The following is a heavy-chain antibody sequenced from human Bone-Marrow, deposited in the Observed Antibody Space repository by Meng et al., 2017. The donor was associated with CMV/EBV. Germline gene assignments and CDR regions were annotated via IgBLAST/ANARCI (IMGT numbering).Heavy chain of an antibody. CDR2: INPNIGVT. J-gene: IGHJ4*02. Sequence: SGYTFTEYYLHWVRQAPGKGLEWMGWINPNIGVTNFAQQFQGRVTMTRDTSITTAYMELSRLMSADTAVYYCASGRSTTVTSPPLDFWGLGTLVTVSS. CDR1: GYTFTEYY. V-gene: IGHV1-2*02. D-gene: IGHD4-17*01. CDR3: ASGRSTTVTSPPLDF.